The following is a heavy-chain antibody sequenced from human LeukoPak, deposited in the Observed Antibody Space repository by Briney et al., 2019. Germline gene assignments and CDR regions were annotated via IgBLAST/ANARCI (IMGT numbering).Heavy chain of an antibody. CDR1: GGSIRNNNYY. D-gene: IGHD3-10*01. Sequence: SETLSLTCSVSGGSIRNNNYYWGWIRQPPGKGLEWIGSVYYSGNTYYNPSLKSRVTISVDTSKNQFSLKLSSVTAADTAVYYCARPYYYGSGSYSSHLDAFDIWGQGTMVTVSS. CDR3: ARPYYYGSGSYSSHLDAFDI. CDR2: VYYSGNT. V-gene: IGHV4-39*07. J-gene: IGHJ3*02.